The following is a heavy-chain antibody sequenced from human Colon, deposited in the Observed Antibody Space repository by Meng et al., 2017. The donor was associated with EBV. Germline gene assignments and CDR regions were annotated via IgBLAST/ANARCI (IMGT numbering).Heavy chain of an antibody. V-gene: IGHV4-4*02. CDR3: AKVQSSGRFSWFDP. J-gene: IGHJ5*02. Sequence: QVQCQGSGPAWVEPAENLAFTCAVAGGSISSYNWWSWVRLAPGKGLEWIGEIYHSGSTNSNPSLRSRLTLSVDKSKNQISLKLTSVTAADTALYYCAKVQSSGRFSWFDPWGQGTLVTVSS. D-gene: IGHD3-10*01. CDR2: IYHSGST. CDR1: GGSISSYNW.